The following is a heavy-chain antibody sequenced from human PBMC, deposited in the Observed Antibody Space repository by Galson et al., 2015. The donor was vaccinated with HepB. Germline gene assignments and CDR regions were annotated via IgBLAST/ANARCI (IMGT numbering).Heavy chain of an antibody. Sequence: ETLSLTCTVSGGSISSSSYYWGWIRQPPGKGLEWIGSIYYSGSTYYNPSLKSRVTISVDTSKNQFSLKLSSVTAADTAVYYCARAFGPPDWYQLLQRGIFDYWGQGTLVTVSS. CDR1: GGSISSSSYY. V-gene: IGHV4-39*07. J-gene: IGHJ4*02. D-gene: IGHD2-2*01. CDR2: IYYSGST. CDR3: ARAFGPPDWYQLLQRGIFDY.